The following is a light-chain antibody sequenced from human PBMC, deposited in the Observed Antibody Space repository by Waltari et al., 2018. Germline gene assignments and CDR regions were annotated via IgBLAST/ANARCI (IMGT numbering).Light chain of an antibody. V-gene: IGLV2-14*01. J-gene: IGLJ2*01. Sequence: QSALTQPAPVSGSPGQSITISRTGTSSDFGRSNYVSWYQQHPGKAPKLMIYDVSKRPSGVSNRFSGSKSGNTASLTISGLQAEDEADYYCSSYTSSSTFVVFGGGTKLTVL. CDR3: SSYTSSSTFVV. CDR2: DVS. CDR1: SSDFGRSNY.